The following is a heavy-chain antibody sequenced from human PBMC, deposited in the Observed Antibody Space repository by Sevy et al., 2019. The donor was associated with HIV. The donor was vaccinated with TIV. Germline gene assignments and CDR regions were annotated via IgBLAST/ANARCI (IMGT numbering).Heavy chain of an antibody. Sequence: ASVKVSCKVSGYTLSELSMHWVRQPPGKGLEWMGRFDPDDGETIYAQRFQGRVTMTEDTSADTAYMELSSLRSEDTAMYYCATGREYYSDNSGYLDYWGQGTPVTVSS. J-gene: IGHJ4*02. CDR1: GYTLSELS. CDR3: ATGREYYSDNSGYLDY. CDR2: FDPDDGET. V-gene: IGHV1-24*01. D-gene: IGHD3-22*01.